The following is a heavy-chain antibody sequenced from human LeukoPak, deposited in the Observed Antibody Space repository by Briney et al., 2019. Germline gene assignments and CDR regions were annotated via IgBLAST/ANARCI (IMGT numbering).Heavy chain of an antibody. J-gene: IGHJ2*01. CDR2: IYYSGST. CDR1: GGSISSSSYY. D-gene: IGHD2-15*01. CDR3: ARFRIVSGWYFDL. Sequence: SETLSLTCTVSGGSISSSSYYWGWIRQPPGKGLEWIGYIYYSGSTNYNPSLKSRVTISVDTSKNQFSLKLSSVTAADTAVYYCARFRIVSGWYFDLWGRGTLVTVSS. V-gene: IGHV4-61*05.